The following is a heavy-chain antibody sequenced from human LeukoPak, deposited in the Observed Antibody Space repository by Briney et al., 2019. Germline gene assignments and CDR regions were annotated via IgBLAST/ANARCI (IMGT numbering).Heavy chain of an antibody. J-gene: IGHJ4*02. CDR1: GYTFTGYY. V-gene: IGHV1-69*06. Sequence: VASVKVPCKASGYTFTGYYMHWVRQAPGQGLEWMGGIIPIFGTANYAQKFQGRVTITADKSTSTAYMELSSLRSEDTAVYYCARGNGGNSALDYWGQGTLVTVSS. D-gene: IGHD4-23*01. CDR3: ARGNGGNSALDY. CDR2: IIPIFGTA.